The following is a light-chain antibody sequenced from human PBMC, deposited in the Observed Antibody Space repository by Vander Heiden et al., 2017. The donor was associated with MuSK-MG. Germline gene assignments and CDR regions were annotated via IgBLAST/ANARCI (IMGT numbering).Light chain of an antibody. Sequence: QAVLTQPSPLSVSPGVSASPTCTLRSGINVVTYRINWYQQKPGSHPHNPLRYKSESKKQQGSGDRCRFSGSRDASTNAGILLLSGLQSDDEACCSCMIWYSNAWMFSVGTKLTVL. V-gene: IGLV5-45*03. CDR1: SGINVVTYR. CDR3: MIWYSNAWM. J-gene: IGLJ3*02. CDR2: YKSESKK.